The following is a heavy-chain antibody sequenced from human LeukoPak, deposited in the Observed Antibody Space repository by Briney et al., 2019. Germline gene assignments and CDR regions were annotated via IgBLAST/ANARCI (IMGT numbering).Heavy chain of an antibody. Sequence: GGSLRLSCAASGFTFNRYWMHWVRQAPGKGLVWVSRINSDGNSTSYADSVKGRFTISRDNAKNTLYLQMNSLRAEDTAVYYCARAYYDSSGRYFDYWGQGTLATVSS. J-gene: IGHJ4*02. D-gene: IGHD3-22*01. CDR2: INSDGNST. CDR1: GFTFNRYW. CDR3: ARAYYDSSGRYFDY. V-gene: IGHV3-74*01.